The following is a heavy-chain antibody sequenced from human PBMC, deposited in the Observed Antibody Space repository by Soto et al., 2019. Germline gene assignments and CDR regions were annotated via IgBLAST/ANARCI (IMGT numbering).Heavy chain of an antibody. CDR3: ARLTGTTVLDTFDI. D-gene: IGHD1-7*01. J-gene: IGHJ3*02. CDR1: GDSISSYY. Sequence: SETLSLTCTVSGDSISSYYWSWIRQSPGKGLDWIGYVYHSGSTSNNPSLKSRVTISLDPSKNQISLRLSSVTAADTAVYYCARLTGTTVLDTFDIWGQGTMVTV. V-gene: IGHV4-59*01. CDR2: VYHSGST.